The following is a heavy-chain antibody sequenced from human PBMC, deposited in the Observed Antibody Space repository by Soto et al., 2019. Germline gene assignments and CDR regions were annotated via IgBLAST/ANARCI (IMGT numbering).Heavy chain of an antibody. CDR2: LYWDDDN. D-gene: IGHD6-19*01. CDR1: GFSLSTRDVG. Sequence: QITLKESGPTLVKPTQTLTLTCTFSGFSLSTRDVGVGWIRQPPGKALEWLALLYWDDDNRYSPSLRRRLTLTKDTSKIQVVLTMTNMDPVYTATYYCAHGSGWLFDYWGPGTLVTVSS. J-gene: IGHJ4*02. CDR3: AHGSGWLFDY. V-gene: IGHV2-5*02.